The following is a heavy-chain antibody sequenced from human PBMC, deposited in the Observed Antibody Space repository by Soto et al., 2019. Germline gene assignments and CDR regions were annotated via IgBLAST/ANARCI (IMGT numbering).Heavy chain of an antibody. CDR2: ISSSGSTI. D-gene: IGHD6-6*01. Sequence: GGSLRLSCAASGFTFSSYEMNWVRQAPGKGLEWVSYISSSGSTIYYADSVKGRFTISRDNAKNSLYLQMNSLRAEDTAVYYCARFIAARHYYYGMDVWGQGTTVTVSS. V-gene: IGHV3-48*03. CDR1: GFTFSSYE. J-gene: IGHJ6*02. CDR3: ARFIAARHYYYGMDV.